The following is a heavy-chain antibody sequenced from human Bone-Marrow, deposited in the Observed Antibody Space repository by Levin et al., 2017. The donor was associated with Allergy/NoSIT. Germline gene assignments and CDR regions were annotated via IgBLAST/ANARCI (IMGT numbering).Heavy chain of an antibody. CDR2: FDPEAGQT. J-gene: IGHJ4*02. CDR1: EYTLTKLS. D-gene: IGHD3-10*01. CDR3: ATAGRLGELLWLYFDY. V-gene: IGHV1-24*01. Sequence: EASVKVSCKVSEYTLTKLSMHWVRQAPGKGLEWMGGFDPEAGQTVYAQKFQGRVSMTEDTSTDTAYMELSTLRSEDTAMYYCATAGRLGELLWLYFDYWGQGTLVTVSS.